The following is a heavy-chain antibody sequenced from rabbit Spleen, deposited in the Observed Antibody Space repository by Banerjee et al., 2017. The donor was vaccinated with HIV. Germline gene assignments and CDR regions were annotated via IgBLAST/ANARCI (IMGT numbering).Heavy chain of an antibody. CDR1: GVSFSSNHY. D-gene: IGHD1-1*01. CDR2: IEGGSSTFS. V-gene: IGHV1S40*01. Sequence: QSLEESGGDLVKPGASLTLTCTASGVSFSSNHYMCWVRQAPGKGLEWIACIEGGSSTFSYFASWAKGRFTCSKASSTTVTLQMTSLTAADTATYFCARDLVGVIGWNFYLWGPGTLVTVS. CDR3: ARDLVGVIGWNFYL. J-gene: IGHJ4*01.